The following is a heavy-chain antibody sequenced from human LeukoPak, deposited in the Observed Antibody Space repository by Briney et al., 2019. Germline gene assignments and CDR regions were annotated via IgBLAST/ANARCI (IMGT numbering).Heavy chain of an antibody. J-gene: IGHJ4*02. D-gene: IGHD2-8*01. Sequence: SETLSLTCTVSGGSIRSSYYYWGWIRQPPGKGLEWIGSIYYSGSTYYNPSLKSRVTISIDTSKNQFSLKLSSVTAADTAVYYCASDVPGLMAFDYWGQGTLVTVSS. CDR1: GGSIRSSYYY. CDR3: ASDVPGLMAFDY. V-gene: IGHV4-39*01. CDR2: IYYSGST.